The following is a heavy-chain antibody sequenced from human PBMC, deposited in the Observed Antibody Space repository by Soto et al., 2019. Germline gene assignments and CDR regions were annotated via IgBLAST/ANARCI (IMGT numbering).Heavy chain of an antibody. CDR3: ARDSGWPILNFDN. Sequence: LRLSCAASDFDFSSYGIHWVRQAPGKGLEWVAASSYDGRETFYADSAKGRFTVSKEMSKNTAFLQMNALRHGDTAVYFCARDSGWPILNFDNWGQGTPVTVSS. D-gene: IGHD3-10*01. CDR1: DFDFSSYG. CDR2: SSYDGRET. J-gene: IGHJ4*02. V-gene: IGHV3-30*03.